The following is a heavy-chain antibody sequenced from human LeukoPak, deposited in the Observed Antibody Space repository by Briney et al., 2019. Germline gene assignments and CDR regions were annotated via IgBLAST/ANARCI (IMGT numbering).Heavy chain of an antibody. Sequence: SETLSLTGTVSGGSSSSGDYFWSWIRQPPGKGLEWIGYIYYSGCTYYNPALKSRVTISVDTSKNQFSLKLSSVTAADTAVYYCARVAEGYCSGGSCYDYYFDYWGQGTLVTVSS. J-gene: IGHJ4*02. V-gene: IGHV4-30-4*01. CDR2: IYYSGCT. D-gene: IGHD2-15*01. CDR1: GGSSSSGDYF. CDR3: ARVAEGYCSGGSCYDYYFDY.